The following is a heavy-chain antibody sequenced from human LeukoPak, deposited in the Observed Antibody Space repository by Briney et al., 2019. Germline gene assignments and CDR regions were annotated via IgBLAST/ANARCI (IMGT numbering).Heavy chain of an antibody. CDR1: GGSISSSSYY. D-gene: IGHD3-22*01. CDR2: IYYSGIT. Sequence: PSETLSLXCTVSGGSISSSSYYWGWIRQPPGKGLEWIGSIYYSGITYYNPSLKSPVTISVDTSKNQFSLKLSSVTAADTAVYYCARLAPYYYDSSGYPWGQGTLVTVSS. J-gene: IGHJ5*02. CDR3: ARLAPYYYDSSGYP. V-gene: IGHV4-39*01.